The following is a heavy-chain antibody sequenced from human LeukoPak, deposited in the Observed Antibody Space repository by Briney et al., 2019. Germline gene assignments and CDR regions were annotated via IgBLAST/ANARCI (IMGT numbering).Heavy chain of an antibody. Sequence: GGSLRLSCAASGFSFSSYWMHWVRQAPGKGLVWVSRISSDGSIINYADSVKGRFTISRDNAKNTLYLQMNSLRAEDTAVYYCAKGRSIAAPSTDWGQGTLVTVSS. CDR3: AKGRSIAAPSTD. CDR2: ISSDGSII. CDR1: GFSFSSYW. V-gene: IGHV3-74*01. D-gene: IGHD6-6*01. J-gene: IGHJ4*02.